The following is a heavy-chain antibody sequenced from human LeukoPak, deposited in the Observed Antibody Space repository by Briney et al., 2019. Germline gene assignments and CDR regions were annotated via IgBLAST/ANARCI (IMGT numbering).Heavy chain of an antibody. J-gene: IGHJ3*02. CDR2: ISGSGAST. CDR3: AKSQFGGVFDGFDI. V-gene: IGHV3-23*01. D-gene: IGHD3-16*01. Sequence: QPGGSLRLSCAASGFTFSSYAMSWVRQAPGKGLEWVSAISGSGASTYYADSVKGRFTISRDNSENTLYVQMNSLRAEDTAVYYCAKSQFGGVFDGFDIWGQGTMVTVSS. CDR1: GFTFSSYA.